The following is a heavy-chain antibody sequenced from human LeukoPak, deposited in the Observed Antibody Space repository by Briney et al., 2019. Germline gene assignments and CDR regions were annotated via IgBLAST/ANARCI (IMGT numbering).Heavy chain of an antibody. CDR3: AKSGSGNYYDRFDY. D-gene: IGHD3-10*01. V-gene: IGHV3-23*01. CDR2: ISGGGGST. J-gene: IGHJ4*02. CDR1: GFTFSSYA. Sequence: PGGSLRLSCAASGFTFSSYAMNWVRQAPGKGLEWVAVISGGGGSTYYADSVKGRFTISSDSSKNTLYLQMNSLRAEDTAVYYCAKSGSGNYYDRFDYWGQGTLITVSS.